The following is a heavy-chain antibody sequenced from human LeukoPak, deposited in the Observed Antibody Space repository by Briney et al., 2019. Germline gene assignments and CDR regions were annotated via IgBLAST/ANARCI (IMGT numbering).Heavy chain of an antibody. CDR2: ISSSSSYI. Sequence: GGSLRLSCAASGFIFSNHWMSWVRQAPGKGLEWVSSISSSSSYIYYADSVKGRFTISRDNAKNSLYLQMNSLRAEDTAVYYCARIVPRYCSSTSRYTYYYYGMDVWGQGTTVTVSS. D-gene: IGHD2-2*01. J-gene: IGHJ6*02. CDR1: GFIFSNHW. CDR3: ARIVPRYCSSTSRYTYYYYGMDV. V-gene: IGHV3-21*01.